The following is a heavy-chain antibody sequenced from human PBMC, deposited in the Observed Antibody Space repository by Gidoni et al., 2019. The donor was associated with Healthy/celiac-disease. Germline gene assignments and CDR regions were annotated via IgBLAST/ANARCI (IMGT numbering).Heavy chain of an antibody. Sequence: QVQLQQWGAGLLKPSEPLSLTCAVYGGSFSGYYWSWIRQPPGKGLEWIGEINHSGSTNYNPSLKSRVTISVDTSKNQFSLKLSSVTAADTAVYYCARGVGSSGYYSLWYWGQGTLVTVSS. CDR1: GGSFSGYY. D-gene: IGHD3-22*01. V-gene: IGHV4-34*01. J-gene: IGHJ4*02. CDR2: INHSGST. CDR3: ARGVGSSGYYSLWY.